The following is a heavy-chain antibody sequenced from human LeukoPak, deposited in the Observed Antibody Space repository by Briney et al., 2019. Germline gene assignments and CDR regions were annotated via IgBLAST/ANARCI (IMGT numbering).Heavy chain of an antibody. CDR3: ARGVIAAAALDCFDY. D-gene: IGHD6-13*01. CDR1: GGTFSSYA. J-gene: IGHJ4*02. V-gene: IGHV1-69*13. CDR2: IIPIFGTA. Sequence: SVKVSCKASGGTFSSYAISWVRQAPGQGLEWMGGIIPIFGTANYAQKFQGRVTITADESTSTAYMELSSLRSEDTAVYYCARGVIAAAALDCFDYWGQGTLVTVSS.